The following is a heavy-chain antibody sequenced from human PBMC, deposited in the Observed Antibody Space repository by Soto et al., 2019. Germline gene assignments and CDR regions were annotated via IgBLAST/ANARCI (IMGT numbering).Heavy chain of an antibody. D-gene: IGHD4-17*01. CDR2: INPNSGAT. CDR1: GYTFTAYY. Sequence: QVQLVQSGAEVKKPGASVKVSCKASGYTFTAYYIHWLRQAPGQGLEWVGWINPNSGATNYVQKLQGWVTMTRDTSISTAYMELSRLRSDDTALYYCARAVVTTTPNFDYWGQGTLVSVSS. V-gene: IGHV1-2*04. CDR3: ARAVVTTTPNFDY. J-gene: IGHJ4*02.